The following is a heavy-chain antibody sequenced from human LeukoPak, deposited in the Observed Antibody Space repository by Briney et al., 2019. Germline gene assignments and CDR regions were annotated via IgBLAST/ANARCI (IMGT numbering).Heavy chain of an antibody. Sequence: GGSLRLSCAASGFTFSSHWMNWVRQAPGKGLEWVANIKQDGSEKYYVDSVKGRFTISRDNAKNSLYLQMNSLRAEDTAVYYCANDRSSYGDYDDYFDYWGQGTLVTVSS. J-gene: IGHJ4*02. CDR2: IKQDGSEK. V-gene: IGHV3-7*03. CDR1: GFTFSSHW. CDR3: ANDRSSYGDYDDYFDY. D-gene: IGHD4-17*01.